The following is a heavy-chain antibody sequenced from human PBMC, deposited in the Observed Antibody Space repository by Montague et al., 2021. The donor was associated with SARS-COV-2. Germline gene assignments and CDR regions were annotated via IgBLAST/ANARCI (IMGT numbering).Heavy chain of an antibody. J-gene: IGHJ6*02. Sequence: SETLSLTCTVSGGSISSYYWSWIRQPPGKGLEWIGYIYYSGSTNCNPSLKSRVTISVDTSKNQFSLKLSSVTAADTAVYYCARRGVVPAGMEYYYYGMDVWGQGTTVTVSS. CDR2: IYYSGST. CDR3: ARRGVVPAGMEYYYYGMDV. V-gene: IGHV4-59*08. CDR1: GGSISSYY. D-gene: IGHD2-2*01.